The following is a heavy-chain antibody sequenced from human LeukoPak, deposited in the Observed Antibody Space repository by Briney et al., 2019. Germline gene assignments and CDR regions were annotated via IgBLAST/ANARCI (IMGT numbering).Heavy chain of an antibody. D-gene: IGHD5-24*01. CDR1: GYSISSGYY. Sequence: SETLSLTCTVSGYSISSGYYWGWIRQPPGKGLEWIGSIYHSGSTYYNPSLKSRVTISVDTSKNQFSLKLSSVTAADTAVYYCARDKDGMATAYDYWGQGTLVTVSS. CDR3: ARDKDGMATAYDY. V-gene: IGHV4-38-2*02. J-gene: IGHJ4*02. CDR2: IYHSGST.